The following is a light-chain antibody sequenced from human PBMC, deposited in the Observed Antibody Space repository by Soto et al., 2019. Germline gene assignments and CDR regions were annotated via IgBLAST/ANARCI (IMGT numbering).Light chain of an antibody. CDR2: RDS. CDR3: QVCHSSNDHCV. CDR1: NIGSKN. V-gene: IGLV3-9*01. J-gene: IGLJ1*01. Sequence: SYELTQPLSVSVALGQTARITCGGNNIGSKNVHWYQQKPGQAPVLVIYRDSNRPSGIPERFSGSNSGNTATLTISRVEAGDEADFYCQVCHSSNDHCVFGSGTKLTVL.